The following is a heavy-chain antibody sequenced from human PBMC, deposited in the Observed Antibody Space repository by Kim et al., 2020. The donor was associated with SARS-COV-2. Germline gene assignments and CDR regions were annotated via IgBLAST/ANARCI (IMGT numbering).Heavy chain of an antibody. J-gene: IGHJ6*03. D-gene: IGHD3-10*01. CDR3: ARLLPVRGVNKYYYYMDV. Sequence: SETLSLTCTVSGGSISSYYWSWIRQPPGKGLEWIGYIYYSGSTNYNPSLKSRVTISVDTSKNQFSLKLSSVTAADTAVYYCARLLPVRGVNKYYYYMDVWGKGTTVTVSS. CDR2: IYYSGST. CDR1: GGSISSYY. V-gene: IGHV4-59*08.